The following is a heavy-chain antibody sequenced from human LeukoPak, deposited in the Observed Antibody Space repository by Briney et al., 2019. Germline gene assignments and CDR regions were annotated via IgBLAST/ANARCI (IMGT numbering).Heavy chain of an antibody. CDR1: GFTFSSYS. CDR3: ARDTTWYSSYYFDY. D-gene: IGHD6-13*01. J-gene: IGHJ4*02. Sequence: PGGSLRLSCVASGFTFSSYSMNWVRQAPGKGLDWVGYISSSGASIYYADSVKGRFIISRNNDKHSLYLQMNTLRAEDTAIYYCARDTTWYSSYYFDYWGQGSLVTVSS. V-gene: IGHV3-48*01. CDR2: ISSSGASI.